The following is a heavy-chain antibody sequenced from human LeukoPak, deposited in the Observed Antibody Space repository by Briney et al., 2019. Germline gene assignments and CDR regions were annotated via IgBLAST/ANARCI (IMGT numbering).Heavy chain of an antibody. CDR1: GYTLTELS. CDR2: FDPEDGET. Sequence: GASVKVSCKVSGYTLTELSMHWVRQAPGKGLEWMGGFDPEDGETIYAQKFQGRVTMTEDTSTDTAYMELSSLRSEDTAVYYCATVAAASYYYYYGMDVWGQGTTVTASS. J-gene: IGHJ6*02. CDR3: ATVAAASYYYYYGMDV. V-gene: IGHV1-24*01. D-gene: IGHD6-13*01.